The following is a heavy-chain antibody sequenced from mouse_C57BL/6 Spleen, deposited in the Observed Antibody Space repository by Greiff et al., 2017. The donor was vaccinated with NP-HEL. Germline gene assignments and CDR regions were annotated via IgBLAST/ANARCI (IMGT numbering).Heavy chain of an antibody. V-gene: IGHV14-1*01. D-gene: IGHD2-4*01. J-gene: IGHJ2*01. CDR1: GFNIKDYY. CDR2: IDPEDGDT. Sequence: VQLQQSGAELVRPGASVKLSCTASGFNIKDYYMHWVKQRPEQGLEWIGRIDPEDGDTEYAPKFQGKATMTADTASNTAYLQLSSLASEDTAVYYCTTKGYDYGDFDYWGQGTTRTVSS. CDR3: TTKGYDYGDFDY.